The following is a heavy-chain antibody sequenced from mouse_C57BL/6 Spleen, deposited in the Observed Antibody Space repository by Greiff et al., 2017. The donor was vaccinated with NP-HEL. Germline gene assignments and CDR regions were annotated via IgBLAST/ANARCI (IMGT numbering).Heavy chain of an antibody. J-gene: IGHJ4*01. CDR2: IYPSDGST. CDR3: ARVPDGTTDGDY. Sequence: QVQLQQSDAELVKPGASVKISCKASGYTFTDYSIHWMKQRPEQGLEWIGYIYPSDGSTKYNEKFKVKATLTADKSSSTAYMQLNSLTSEDSAVXFCARVPDGTTDGDYWGQGTSVTVSS. D-gene: IGHD1-1*01. V-gene: IGHV1-78*01. CDR1: GYTFTDYS.